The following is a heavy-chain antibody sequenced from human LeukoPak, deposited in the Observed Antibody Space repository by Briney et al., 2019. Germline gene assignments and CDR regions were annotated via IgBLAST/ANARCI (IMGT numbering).Heavy chain of an antibody. CDR2: INGHGDAT. J-gene: IGHJ4*02. V-gene: IGHV3-48*01. CDR1: GFTFSDYS. D-gene: IGHD5-18*01. Sequence: GGSLRLSCAASGFTFSDYSMNWVRQAPGKGLEWVSYINGHGDATYYADSVEGRFSISRDNAKKSLYLQMDRLRAEDTAVYYCARDLPRGYSCDYWGQGTLVTVSS. CDR3: ARDLPRGYSCDY.